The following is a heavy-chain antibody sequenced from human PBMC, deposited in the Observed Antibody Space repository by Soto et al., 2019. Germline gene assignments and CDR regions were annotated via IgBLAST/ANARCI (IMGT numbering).Heavy chain of an antibody. CDR3: ARAAEYGYKWFDP. CDR2: INHRGST. D-gene: IGHD2-2*01. J-gene: IGHJ5*02. V-gene: IGHV4-34*01. Sequence: QVQLQQWGAGLLKPSETLSLTCAVCGGSFSGYYWSWIRQPPGKGLDWIGEINHRGSTNYNPSLKSRGTISVDTSKIQVSLKTSSVTAADTAVYYCARAAEYGYKWFDPWGQGTLVTVSS. CDR1: GGSFSGYY.